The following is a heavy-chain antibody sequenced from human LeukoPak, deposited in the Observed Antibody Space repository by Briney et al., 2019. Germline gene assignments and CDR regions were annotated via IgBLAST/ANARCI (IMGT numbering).Heavy chain of an antibody. V-gene: IGHV1-2*02. CDR2: INPNSGCT. D-gene: IGHD3-10*01. CDR1: GYTFTGYY. Sequence: ASVKVSCKASGYTFTGYYMHWVRQAPGQGLEWMGWINPNSGCTNYAQKFQGRVTMTRDTSISTAYMELSRLRSDDTAVYYCARVPFSMVRGVGNWFDPWGQGTLVTVSS. CDR3: ARVPFSMVRGVGNWFDP. J-gene: IGHJ5*02.